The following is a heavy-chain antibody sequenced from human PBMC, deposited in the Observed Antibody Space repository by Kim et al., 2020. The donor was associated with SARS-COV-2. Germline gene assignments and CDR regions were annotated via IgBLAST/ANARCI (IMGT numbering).Heavy chain of an antibody. CDR3: ARESSRRADY. Sequence: STFYADAVKGRFIISRDDSRNTLFLQLNSLRAEDTALYYGARESSRRADYWGQGTLGTVSS. D-gene: IGHD2-2*01. J-gene: IGHJ4*02. V-gene: IGHV3-23*01. CDR2: ST.